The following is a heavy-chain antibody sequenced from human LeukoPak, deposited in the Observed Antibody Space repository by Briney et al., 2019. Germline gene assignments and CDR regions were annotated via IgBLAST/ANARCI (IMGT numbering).Heavy chain of an antibody. CDR3: ARGDYNWNYGSFDY. CDR2: IKQDGSEK. D-gene: IGHD1-7*01. J-gene: IGHJ4*02. CDR1: GFTLGNYW. Sequence: GESLRLSCAPSGFTLGNYWTSWVRQAPGKGLEWVANIKQDGSEKYYVGSVKGRFTISRDNAKNSLYLQMDHLRPHDTALYFCARGDYNWNYGSFDYWGQGTLVTVS. V-gene: IGHV3-7*01.